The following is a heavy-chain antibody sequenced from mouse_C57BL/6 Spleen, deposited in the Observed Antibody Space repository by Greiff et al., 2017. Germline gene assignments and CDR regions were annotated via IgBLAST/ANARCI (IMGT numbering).Heavy chain of an antibody. J-gene: IGHJ4*01. CDR2: FYPGSGSI. V-gene: IGHV1-62-2*01. Sequence: VKLQESGAELVKPGASVKLSCKASGYTFTEYTIHWVKQRSGQGLEWIGWFYPGSGSIKYNEKFKDKATLTADKSSSTVYMELSRLTSEDSAVXFCARHEEEEADSSGYVSRAMDYWGQGTSVTVSS. CDR3: ARHEEEEADSSGYVSRAMDY. D-gene: IGHD3-2*02. CDR1: GYTFTEYT.